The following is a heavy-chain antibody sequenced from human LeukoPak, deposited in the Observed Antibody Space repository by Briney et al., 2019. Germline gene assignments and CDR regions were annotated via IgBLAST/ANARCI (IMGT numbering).Heavy chain of an antibody. J-gene: IGHJ5*02. Sequence: GGSLRLSCAASGFTFSSHWMHWVRQAPGKGLVWVSRLNTDGSSTVYADSVKGRFTISRDNAENTLYLQVNSLRAEDTAVYYCARGYYDSNDSNRSNWFEPWGQGTLVTVSS. CDR3: ARGYYDSNDSNRSNWFEP. V-gene: IGHV3-74*01. D-gene: IGHD3-22*01. CDR1: GFTFSSHW. CDR2: LNTDGSST.